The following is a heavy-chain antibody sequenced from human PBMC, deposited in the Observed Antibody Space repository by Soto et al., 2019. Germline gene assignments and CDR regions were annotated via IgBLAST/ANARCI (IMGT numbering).Heavy chain of an antibody. CDR2: IYFSGYT. CDR3: ARHNGPLYVGYYYDMDV. D-gene: IGHD3-16*01. J-gene: IGHJ6*02. CDR1: GGSISSSSYY. V-gene: IGHV4-39*01. Sequence: QLQLQESGPGLVKPSEPLSLTCTVSGGSISSSSYYWGWIRQPPGKGLKWIGSIYFSGYTYYNPSLKSRVTISVDTSKNQFSLKLSSVTAADTAVYYCARHNGPLYVGYYYDMDVWGQGTTVTVSS.